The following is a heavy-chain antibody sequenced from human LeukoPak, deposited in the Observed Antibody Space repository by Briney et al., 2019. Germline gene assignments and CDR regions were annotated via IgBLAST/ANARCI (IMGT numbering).Heavy chain of an antibody. Sequence: GGSLRLSCAASGFTFSDYWMHWVRQAPGKGLAWVSRINADGSSTSDADSVKGRFTISRDNAKNTLYLQMNSLRAEDTAVYYCARVGTYCSGGSCYDYWGQGTLVTVSS. CDR3: ARVGTYCSGGSCYDY. CDR1: GFTFSDYW. V-gene: IGHV3-74*01. J-gene: IGHJ4*02. CDR2: INADGSST. D-gene: IGHD2-15*01.